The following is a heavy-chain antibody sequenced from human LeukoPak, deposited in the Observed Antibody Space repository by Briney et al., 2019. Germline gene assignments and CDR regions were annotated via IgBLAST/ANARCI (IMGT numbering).Heavy chain of an antibody. CDR2: IIPIFGTA. D-gene: IGHD2-2*01. J-gene: IGHJ4*02. CDR1: GGTFSSYA. CDR3: ASDVHSTADPYDY. V-gene: IGHV1-69*13. Sequence: ASVKVSCKASGGTFSSYAISWVRQAPGQGLEWMGGIIPIFGTANYAQKYQGRVTITADESTSTAYMELSSLRSEDTAVYYCASDVHSTADPYDYWGQGTLVTVSS.